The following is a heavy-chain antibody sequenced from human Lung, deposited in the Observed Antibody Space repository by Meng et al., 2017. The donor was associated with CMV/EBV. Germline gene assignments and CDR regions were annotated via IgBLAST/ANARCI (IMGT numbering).Heavy chain of an antibody. CDR2: IYSGGST. V-gene: IGHV3-53*01. CDR3: ARDSYGRDV. CDR1: GFTVSGNY. J-gene: IGHJ6*02. Sequence: GESXKISCAASGFTVSGNYMNWVRQAPGKGLEWVSVIYSGGSTYYADSVKGRFTISRDNSKNTLYHQMNSLRAEDTAVYYCARDSYGRDVWGQGSTVTVSS.